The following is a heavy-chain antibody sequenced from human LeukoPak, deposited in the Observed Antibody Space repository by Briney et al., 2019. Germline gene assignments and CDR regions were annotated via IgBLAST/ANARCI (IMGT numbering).Heavy chain of an antibody. CDR1: GFTFDAYG. J-gene: IGHJ6*03. Sequence: GGSLRLSCAASGFTFDAYGMSWVRQAPGKGLEWVSGINWNGGSTVYADSVKGRFTISRDNAKNSLYLQMNSLRATDTALYYCARAPTGLYYYCCIDVWGKGTTITVSS. CDR2: INWNGGST. CDR3: ARAPTGLYYYCCIDV. V-gene: IGHV3-20*04. D-gene: IGHD1-14*01.